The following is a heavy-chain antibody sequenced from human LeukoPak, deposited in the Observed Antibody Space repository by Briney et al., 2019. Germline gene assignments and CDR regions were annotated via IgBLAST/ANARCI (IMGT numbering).Heavy chain of an antibody. CDR3: AKSKDYDPLSYSFDY. CDR1: GFTFSSYA. D-gene: IGHD3-3*01. V-gene: IGHV3-23*01. Sequence: GGSLRLSCAASGFTFSSYAMSWVRQAPGRGLEWVSATSGSGGSTYYADSVKGRFTISRDHSKNTLYLQMNSLRGEDTAVYYCAKSKDYDPLSYSFDYWGQGTLVTVSS. CDR2: TSGSGGST. J-gene: IGHJ4*02.